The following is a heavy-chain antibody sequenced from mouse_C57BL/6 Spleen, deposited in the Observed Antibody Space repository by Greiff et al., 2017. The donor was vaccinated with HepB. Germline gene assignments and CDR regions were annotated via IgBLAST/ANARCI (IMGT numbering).Heavy chain of an antibody. D-gene: IGHD2-12*01. Sequence: EVKLMESGGDLVKPGGSLKLSCAASGFTFSSYGMSWVRQTPDKRLEWVATISSGGSYTYYPDSVKGRFTISRDNAKNTLYLQMSSLKSEDTAMYYCARDVTFDYWGQGTTLTVSS. J-gene: IGHJ2*01. CDR1: GFTFSSYG. V-gene: IGHV5-6*01. CDR2: ISSGGSYT. CDR3: ARDVTFDY.